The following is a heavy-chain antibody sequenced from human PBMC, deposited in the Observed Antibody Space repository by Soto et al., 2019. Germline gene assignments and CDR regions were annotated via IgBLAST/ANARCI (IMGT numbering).Heavy chain of an antibody. J-gene: IGHJ6*02. CDR3: ATSRIQLWLWPYYYGMDV. D-gene: IGHD5-18*01. V-gene: IGHV1-24*01. Sequence: ASVKVSCKISAYTLTELSMHWVRPAPGKGLEWMGGFDPEDGETIYAQKFQGRVTMTEDTSTDTAYMELSSLRSEDTAVYYCATSRIQLWLWPYYYGMDVWGQGTTVTVSS. CDR2: FDPEDGET. CDR1: AYTLTELS.